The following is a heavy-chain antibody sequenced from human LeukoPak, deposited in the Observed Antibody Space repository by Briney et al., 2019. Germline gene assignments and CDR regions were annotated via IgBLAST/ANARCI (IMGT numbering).Heavy chain of an antibody. Sequence: ASVKVSCKASGATFSSYAISWVRQAPRQGLGWMGRIIPILGIANYAQKFQGRVTITADKSTSTAYMELSSLRSEDTAVYYCARGPQVATIAFGWGQGTMVTVSS. D-gene: IGHD5-12*01. CDR3: ARGPQVATIAFG. CDR1: GATFSSYA. V-gene: IGHV1-69*04. J-gene: IGHJ3*01. CDR2: IIPILGIA.